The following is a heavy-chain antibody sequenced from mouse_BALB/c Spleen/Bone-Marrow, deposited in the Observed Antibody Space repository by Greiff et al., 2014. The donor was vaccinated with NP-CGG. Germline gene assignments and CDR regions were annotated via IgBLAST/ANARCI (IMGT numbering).Heavy chain of an antibody. Sequence: VQLQQSGPELVKPGASVKISCKASGYVFSTSWMNWVKQRPGQGLEWIGRIYPGDGDANYNGNFKGKATLTADKSSSTAYMQLTSLTAVDSAVYFCVRGAHPWGQGTLLTVSA. J-gene: IGHJ3*01. CDR3: VRGAHP. CDR2: IYPGDGDA. V-gene: IGHV1-82*01. CDR1: GYVFSTSW.